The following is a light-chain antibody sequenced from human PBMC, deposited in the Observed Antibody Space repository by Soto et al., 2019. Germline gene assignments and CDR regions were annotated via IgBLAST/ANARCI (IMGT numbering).Light chain of an antibody. CDR2: EVS. V-gene: IGLV2-8*01. CDR1: SSDIGAYIY. CDR3: SSYAGSNNFV. J-gene: IGLJ1*01. Sequence: QSALAQPPSASGSPGQSVTMSCTGTSSDIGAYIYVSWYQQHPGKAPKLMISEVSRRPSGVPERFSGSKSGNTASLTVSGLQADDEAHCYCSSYAGSNNFVFGTGTKV.